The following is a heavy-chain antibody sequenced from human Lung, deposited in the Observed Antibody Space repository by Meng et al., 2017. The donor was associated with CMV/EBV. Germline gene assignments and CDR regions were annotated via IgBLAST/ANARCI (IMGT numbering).Heavy chain of an antibody. CDR2: ISWNSGSI. J-gene: IGHJ6*04. D-gene: IGHD1-26*01. Sequence: SLRLXXAASGFTFGDYAMHWVRQAPGKGLEWVSGISWNSGSIGYADSVKGRFTISRDNAKNSLYLQMNSLRAEDTALYYCAKDRGATNRYGMDVWGKGTXVTVSS. V-gene: IGHV3-9*01. CDR1: GFTFGDYA. CDR3: AKDRGATNRYGMDV.